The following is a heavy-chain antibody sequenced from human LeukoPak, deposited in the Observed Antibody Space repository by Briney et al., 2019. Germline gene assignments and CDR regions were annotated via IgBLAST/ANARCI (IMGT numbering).Heavy chain of an antibody. CDR1: GFTFSSYG. CDR3: AKHIPNRWDQLLYADAFDI. J-gene: IGHJ3*02. CDR2: IRYDGSNK. Sequence: GGSLRLSCAASGFTFSSYGMHWVRQAPGKGLEWVAFIRYDGSNKYYADSVKGRFTISRDNSKNTLYLQMNSLRAEDTAVYYCAKHIPNRWDQLLYADAFDIWGQGTMVTVSS. D-gene: IGHD2-2*02. V-gene: IGHV3-30*02.